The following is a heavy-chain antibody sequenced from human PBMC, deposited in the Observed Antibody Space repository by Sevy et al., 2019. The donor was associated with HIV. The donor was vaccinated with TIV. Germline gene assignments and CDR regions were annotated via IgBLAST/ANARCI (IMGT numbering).Heavy chain of an antibody. CDR3: ARDRRGRGSGYDVDWFDP. CDR2: ISYDGSNK. J-gene: IGHJ5*02. CDR1: GFTFSSYA. Sequence: GGSLRLSCAASGFTFSSYAMHWVRQAPGKGLEWVSVISYDGSNKYYADSVKGRFTISRDNSKNTLHLQMNSLRAEGTAVYYCARDRRGRGSGYDVDWFDPWGQGTLVTVSS. V-gene: IGHV3-30-3*01. D-gene: IGHD3-3*01.